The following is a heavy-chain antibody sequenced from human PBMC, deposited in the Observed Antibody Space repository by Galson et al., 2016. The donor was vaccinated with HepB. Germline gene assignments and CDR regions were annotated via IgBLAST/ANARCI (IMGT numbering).Heavy chain of an antibody. Sequence: SLRLSCAASGFTFSTYWMSWLRLSPGKGLEWVGQINQDESEKYYADSVKGRFTISRDNPRNTLYLQMNSLRAEDTAVYYCAKESEYTPIWGNYYINGAFDIWGQGTVVTVSS. CDR2: INQDESEK. J-gene: IGHJ3*02. CDR1: GFTFSTYW. V-gene: IGHV3-7*03. CDR3: AKESEYTPIWGNYYINGAFDI. D-gene: IGHD3-10*01.